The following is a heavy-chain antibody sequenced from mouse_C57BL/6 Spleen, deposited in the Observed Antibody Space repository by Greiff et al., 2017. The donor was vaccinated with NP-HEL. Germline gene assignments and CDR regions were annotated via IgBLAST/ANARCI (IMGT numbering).Heavy chain of an antibody. Sequence: EVKLMESGGGLVQPGGSLSLSCAASGFTFTDYYMSWVRQPPGKALEWWGFIRNKANGYTTEYSASVKGRFTISRDNSQSILYLQMNALRAEDSATYYCARYGSSYDYFDYWGQGTTLTVSS. CDR3: ARYGSSYDYFDY. CDR1: GFTFTDYY. CDR2: IRNKANGYTT. J-gene: IGHJ2*01. V-gene: IGHV7-3*01. D-gene: IGHD1-1*01.